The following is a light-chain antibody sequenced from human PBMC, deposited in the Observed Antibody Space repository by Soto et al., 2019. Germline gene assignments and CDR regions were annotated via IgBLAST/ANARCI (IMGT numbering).Light chain of an antibody. J-gene: IGLJ2*01. Sequence: QSVLTQSPSASGTPGQRVTISCSGSNSNIGSNIVNWYQQLPGTAPKLLIHSNNQRPSGVPDRFSGSKSDTSASLAISGLQTEDEADYYCVAWDDSLNGLVFGGGTKLTVL. CDR1: NSNIGSNI. CDR2: SNN. CDR3: VAWDDSLNGLV. V-gene: IGLV1-44*01.